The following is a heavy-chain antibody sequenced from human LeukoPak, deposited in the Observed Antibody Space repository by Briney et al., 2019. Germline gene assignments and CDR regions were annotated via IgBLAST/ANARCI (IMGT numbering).Heavy chain of an antibody. V-gene: IGHV3-21*01. CDR3: ASGIVPDYVWGTYRLDAFDI. CDR2: ISSSGTYI. J-gene: IGHJ3*02. CDR1: GYTFSDYS. D-gene: IGHD3-16*02. Sequence: GGSLRLSCAARGYTFSDYSVNWVRQVPGKGLEWVSSISSSGTYIYYADSVKGRFTISRDNAKNSLFLQMNSLRAEDTAVYYCASGIVPDYVWGTYRLDAFDIWGEGTMVIVSS.